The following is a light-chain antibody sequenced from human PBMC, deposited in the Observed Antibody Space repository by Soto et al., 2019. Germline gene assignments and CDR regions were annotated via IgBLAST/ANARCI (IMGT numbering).Light chain of an antibody. J-gene: IGLJ1*01. CDR2: DVS. V-gene: IGLV2-14*01. CDR3: CSYTTSSTYV. Sequence: QSVLTQPASVSGSPGQSITISCTGTSSDIDAYNYVSWYQQHPGKAPKLMIYDVSNRPSGISNRFSGSKSGNTASLTISGLQAEDEADYYCCSYTTSSTYVFGNGTKLTV. CDR1: SSDIDAYNY.